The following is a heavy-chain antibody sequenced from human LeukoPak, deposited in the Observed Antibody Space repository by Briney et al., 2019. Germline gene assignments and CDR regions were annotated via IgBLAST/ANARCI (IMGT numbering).Heavy chain of an antibody. V-gene: IGHV3-53*01. Sequence: GGSLRLSCAASGFTVSSNYMSWVRQAPGKGLEWVSVIYSGGSTYYADSVKGRFTISRDNSKNTLYLQMNSLRAEDTAVYYCARGHRLRPFDPWGQGTLVTVSS. CDR3: ARGHRLRPFDP. CDR1: GFTVSSNY. CDR2: IYSGGST. J-gene: IGHJ5*02. D-gene: IGHD2-15*01.